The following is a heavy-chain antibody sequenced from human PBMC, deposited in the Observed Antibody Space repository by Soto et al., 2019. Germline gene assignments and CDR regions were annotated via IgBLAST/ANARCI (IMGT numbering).Heavy chain of an antibody. CDR1: GFTFSSYG. V-gene: IGHV3-30*18. Sequence: PGRSLRLSCAASGFTFSSYGMHWVRQAPGKGLEWVAVISYDGSNKYYADSVKGRFTISRDNSKNTLYLQMNSLRAEDTAVYYCAKAGYSYGDYYYYYGMDVWGQGTTVTVSS. J-gene: IGHJ6*02. CDR3: AKAGYSYGDYYYYYGMDV. CDR2: ISYDGSNK. D-gene: IGHD5-18*01.